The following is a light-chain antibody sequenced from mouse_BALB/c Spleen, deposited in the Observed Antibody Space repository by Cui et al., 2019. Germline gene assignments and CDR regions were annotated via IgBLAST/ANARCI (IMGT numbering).Light chain of an antibody. Sequence: QIVLTQPPAIMSASLGERVTMTCTASSSVRSSSLHWYQQKPGSSPKLWIYSTSNLASGVPARFSGSGSGTSYSLTISSMEAEDAATYYCHQYHRSPRTFGGGTKLEIK. CDR3: HQYHRSPRT. V-gene: IGKV4-74*01. CDR2: STS. J-gene: IGKJ1*01. CDR1: SSVRSSS.